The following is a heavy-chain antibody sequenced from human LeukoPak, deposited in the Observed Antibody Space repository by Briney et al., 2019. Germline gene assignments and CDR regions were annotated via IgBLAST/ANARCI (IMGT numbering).Heavy chain of an antibody. CDR1: GGTFSSYA. V-gene: IGHV1-69*04. D-gene: IGHD4-17*01. J-gene: IGHJ3*02. CDR2: IIPILGIA. Sequence: SVNVSCKASGGTFSSYAISWVRQAPGQGLEWMGRIIPILGIANYAQKFQGRVTITADKSTSTAYMELSSLRSEDTAVYYCTREASTTDRAFDIWGQGTMVTVSS. CDR3: TREASTTDRAFDI.